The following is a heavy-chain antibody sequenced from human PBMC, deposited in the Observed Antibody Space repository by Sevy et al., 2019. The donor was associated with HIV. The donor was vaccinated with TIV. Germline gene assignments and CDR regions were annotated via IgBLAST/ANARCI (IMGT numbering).Heavy chain of an antibody. J-gene: IGHJ5*02. D-gene: IGHD3-10*01. CDR1: GFTFSIYT. Sequence: GESLKISCAASGFTFSIYTMNWVRQAPGKGLEWVSSISSSSSYIYYTDSVKGRFSISRDNAKNALFLQMNSLRAEDTAVYYCARSLRNYYGSGTYQEYWFDPWGQGTLVTVSS. V-gene: IGHV3-21*01. CDR2: ISSSSSYI. CDR3: ARSLRNYYGSGTYQEYWFDP.